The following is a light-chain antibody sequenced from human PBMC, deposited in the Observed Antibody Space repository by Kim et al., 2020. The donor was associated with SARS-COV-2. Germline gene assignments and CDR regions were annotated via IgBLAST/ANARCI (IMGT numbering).Light chain of an antibody. CDR3: QTWGTGIPVA. J-gene: IGLJ2*01. CDR1: SEYSPHA. CDR2: LNSDGSH. V-gene: IGLV4-69*01. Sequence: SVRLTCTLSSEYSPHAIAGHQQQPEKGPRFLVRLNSDGSHTKGDGIPDRFSGSGSGAERYLTISSLQSEDEADYYCQTWGTGIPVAFGGGTQLTVL.